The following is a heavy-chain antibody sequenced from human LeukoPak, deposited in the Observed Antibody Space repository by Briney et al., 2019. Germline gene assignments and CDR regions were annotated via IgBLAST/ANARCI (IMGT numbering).Heavy chain of an antibody. CDR3: VKDERAKITMVRGVIITLFDY. CDR1: GFTFSSYG. V-gene: IGHV3-30*18. J-gene: IGHJ4*02. CDR2: ISYDGSNK. Sequence: PGRSLRLSCAASGFTFSSYGMHWVRQAPGKGLEWVAVISYDGSNKYYADSVKGRFTISRDNSKNTLYLQMNSLRAEDTAVYYCVKDERAKITMVRGVIITLFDYWGQGTLVTVSS. D-gene: IGHD3-10*01.